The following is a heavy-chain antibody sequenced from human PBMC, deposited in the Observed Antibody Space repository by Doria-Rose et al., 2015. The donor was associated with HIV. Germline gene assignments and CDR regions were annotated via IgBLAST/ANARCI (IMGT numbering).Heavy chain of an antibody. Sequence: KPSQTLSLTCTVSGGSINSGRYYWSWIRQRPGKGLEWIGYIYYSGTTSYNPSLKSRVAISVDTTKNQFSLKLSSVTAADTAVYYCARDRPSSSWTFDNWGQGTLVTVFS. J-gene: IGHJ4*02. CDR2: IYYSGTT. CDR1: GGSINSGRYY. D-gene: IGHD6-13*01. CDR3: ARDRPSSSWTFDN. V-gene: IGHV4-31*03.